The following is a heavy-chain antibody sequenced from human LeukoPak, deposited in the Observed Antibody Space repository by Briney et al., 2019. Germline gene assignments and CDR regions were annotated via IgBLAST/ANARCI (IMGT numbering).Heavy chain of an antibody. D-gene: IGHD2-15*01. V-gene: IGHV4-31*03. CDR3: ARDLADCSGGSCYMLGYYYYGMDV. J-gene: IGHJ6*02. Sequence: SETLSLTCTVSGGSISSGGYYWSWIRQHPGKGLEWIGYIYYSGSTYYNPSLKSRVTISVDTSKNQFSLKLSSVTAADTAVYYCARDLADCSGGSCYMLGYYYYGMDVWGQGTTVTVSS. CDR2: IYYSGST. CDR1: GGSISSGGYY.